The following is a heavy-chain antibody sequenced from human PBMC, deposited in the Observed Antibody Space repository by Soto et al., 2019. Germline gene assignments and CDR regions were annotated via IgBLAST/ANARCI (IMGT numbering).Heavy chain of an antibody. CDR2: ISSGSSYI. CDR3: ARDGDYYDSSGYYFLDY. Sequence: LRLSCAASGFTFSSYSMNWVRQAPGKGLEWVSSISSGSSYIYYADSVKGRFTISRDNAKNSLYLQMNSLRAEDTAVYYCARDGDYYDSSGYYFLDYWGQGTLVTVSS. J-gene: IGHJ4*02. CDR1: GFTFSSYS. V-gene: IGHV3-21*01. D-gene: IGHD3-22*01.